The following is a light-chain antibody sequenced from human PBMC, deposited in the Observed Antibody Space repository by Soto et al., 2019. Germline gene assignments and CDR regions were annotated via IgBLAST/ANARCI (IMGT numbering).Light chain of an antibody. J-gene: IGLJ2*01. V-gene: IGLV2-11*01. CDR2: DVY. Sequence: QSALTQPASVSGSPGQSITISCTGTSSDVGGYNYVSWYQQHPGKAPKLIIYDVYKRSSGVPDRFSGSKSGNTASLTISGLQAEDEADYYCCSYAGSSTSVIFGGGTKVTVL. CDR3: CSYAGSSTSVI. CDR1: SSDVGGYNY.